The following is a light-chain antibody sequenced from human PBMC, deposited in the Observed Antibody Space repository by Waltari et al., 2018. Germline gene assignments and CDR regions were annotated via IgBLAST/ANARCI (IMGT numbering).Light chain of an antibody. CDR2: KAS. J-gene: IGKJ4*01. Sequence: DIQMTQSPSTLSASVGDPVTIPCRASQSISRSLAWYQQKPGKAPKLLISKASSIESGVPSRFSGSGSGTEFTLTISSLQPDDFATYYCQQYDTYPLTFGGGTKVGIK. V-gene: IGKV1-5*03. CDR3: QQYDTYPLT. CDR1: QSISRS.